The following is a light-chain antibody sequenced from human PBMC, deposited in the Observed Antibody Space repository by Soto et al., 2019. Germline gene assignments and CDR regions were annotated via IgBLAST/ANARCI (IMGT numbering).Light chain of an antibody. V-gene: IGKV3-15*01. Sequence: EIVMTQSPATLSVSQVERATLSCRASQSVSSNLAWYQQKAGQAPRLLIYGASTRATGIPARFSGSGSGTEFTLTISSLQSEDFAIYYCQQYNNWPPITFGQGTRLVI. CDR2: GAS. J-gene: IGKJ5*01. CDR1: QSVSSN. CDR3: QQYNNWPPIT.